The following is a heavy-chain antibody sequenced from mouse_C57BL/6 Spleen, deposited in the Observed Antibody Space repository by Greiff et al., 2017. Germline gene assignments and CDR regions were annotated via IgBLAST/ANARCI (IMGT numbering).Heavy chain of an antibody. Sequence: LMKPGASVRLSCKATGYTFTGYWIEWVKQRPGHGLEWIGEILPGSGSTNYNEKFKGKATFTADTSSNTAYMQLSSLTTEDSAIYYCAILFYYYGSSYYYFDYWGQGTTLTVSS. CDR3: AILFYYYGSSYYYFDY. CDR1: GYTFTGYW. CDR2: ILPGSGST. D-gene: IGHD1-1*01. J-gene: IGHJ2*01. V-gene: IGHV1-9*01.